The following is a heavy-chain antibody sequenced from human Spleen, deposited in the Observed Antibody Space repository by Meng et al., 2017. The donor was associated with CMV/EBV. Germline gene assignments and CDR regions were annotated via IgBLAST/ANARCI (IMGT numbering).Heavy chain of an antibody. CDR1: GFNFNTYS. CDR2: LSYDGSNI. V-gene: IGHV3-30-3*01. Sequence: LGVSGRGFVQPGRLPRLVCCASGFNFNTYSMPWFRQAPGKGLEWVAGLSYDGSNIFYADSVKCRFTISRDNSMSTLYLQMNSLRAEDTAVYYCARGRGGPYYFDYWGQGTLVTVSS. D-gene: IGHD2-15*01. CDR3: ARGRGGPYYFDY. J-gene: IGHJ4*02.